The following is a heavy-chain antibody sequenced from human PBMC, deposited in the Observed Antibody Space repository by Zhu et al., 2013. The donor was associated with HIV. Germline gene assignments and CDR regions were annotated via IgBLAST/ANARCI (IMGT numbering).Heavy chain of an antibody. CDR1: RVSFSSYA. V-gene: IGHV1-69*01. D-gene: IGHD3-16*01. CDR3: ARVVVKNANWANYYMDV. Sequence: QGLLVQSGGEVKKPGSAMKVSCKSARVSFSSYAVSWVRQVPGEGLEWMGWVIPIFGTTNYAQKFQGRVAITADESTSTGYMELSSLRSKDTAVYYCARVVVKNANWANYYMDVWGKGTTVIVSS. J-gene: IGHJ6*03. CDR2: VIPIFGTT.